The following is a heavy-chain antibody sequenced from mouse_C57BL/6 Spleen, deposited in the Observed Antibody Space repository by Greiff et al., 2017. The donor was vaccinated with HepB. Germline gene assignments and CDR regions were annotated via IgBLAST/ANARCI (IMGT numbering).Heavy chain of an antibody. CDR2: ISDGGSYT. CDR3: ARGGSYYSNSLYYLDY. D-gene: IGHD2-5*01. Sequence: EVQLVESGGGLVKPGGSLKLSCAASGFTFSSYALSWVRQTPEKRLEWVATISDGGSYTYYPDNVKGRFTISRDTAKNNLYLQMSHLKSEDTAMYYCARGGSYYSNSLYYLDYWGQGTTLTVSS. CDR1: GFTFSSYA. V-gene: IGHV5-4*01. J-gene: IGHJ2*01.